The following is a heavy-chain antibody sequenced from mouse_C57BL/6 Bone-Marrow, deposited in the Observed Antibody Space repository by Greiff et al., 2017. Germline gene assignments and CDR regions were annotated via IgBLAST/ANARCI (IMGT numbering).Heavy chain of an antibody. CDR3: ARKDPYYYGSSYVWYFDV. D-gene: IGHD1-1*01. V-gene: IGHV1-26*01. CDR2: INPNNGGT. J-gene: IGHJ1*03. CDR1: GYTFTDYY. Sequence: EVQLQQSGPELVKPGASVKISCKASGYTFTDYYMNWVKQSHGKSLEWIGDINPNNGGTSYNQKFKGKATLTVDKSSSTAYMELRSLTSEDSAVYYCARKDPYYYGSSYVWYFDVWGTGTTVTVSS.